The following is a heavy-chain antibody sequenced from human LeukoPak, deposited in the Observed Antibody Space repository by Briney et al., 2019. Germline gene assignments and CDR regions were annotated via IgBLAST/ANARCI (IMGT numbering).Heavy chain of an antibody. Sequence: GGSLRLSCAASGFTFSAYYMSWVRQAPGKGLEWVSYISSSGSTIYYADSVKGRFTISRDNAKNLLYLQMNSLRAEDTAVFHCARLAGHDTYYYYGTDVWGQGTTVTVSS. J-gene: IGHJ6*02. CDR3: ARLAGHDTYYYYGTDV. CDR1: GFTFSAYY. V-gene: IGHV3-11*01. CDR2: ISSSGSTI. D-gene: IGHD2-21*01.